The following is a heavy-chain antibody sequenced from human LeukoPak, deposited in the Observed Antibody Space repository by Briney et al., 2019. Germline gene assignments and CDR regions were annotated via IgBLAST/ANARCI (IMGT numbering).Heavy chain of an antibody. CDR3: ARDQGVDGAFDI. V-gene: IGHV4-34*01. Sequence: NPSETLSLTCAVYGGSFSGYYWSWIRQPPGKGLEWIGEINHSGSTNYNPSRKSRVTISVDTSKNQFSLKLSSVTVVDTAVYYCARDQGVDGAFDIWGQGTMVTVSS. J-gene: IGHJ3*02. CDR1: GGSFSGYY. D-gene: IGHD5-12*01. CDR2: INHSGST.